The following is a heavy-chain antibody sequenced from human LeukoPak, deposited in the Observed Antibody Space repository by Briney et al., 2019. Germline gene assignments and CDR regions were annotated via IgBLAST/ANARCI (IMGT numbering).Heavy chain of an antibody. Sequence: GGSLRLSCAASGFSFSNYWMHWVRQPPGKGLEWVANIKQDGSEKYYVDSVKGRFTISRDNSKNTLYLQMNSLRAEDTAVYYCARGPEVVTTIPRPGWYFDLWGRGTLVTVSS. J-gene: IGHJ2*01. CDR3: ARGPEVVTTIPRPGWYFDL. V-gene: IGHV3-7*01. CDR1: GFSFSNYW. D-gene: IGHD2-21*02. CDR2: IKQDGSEK.